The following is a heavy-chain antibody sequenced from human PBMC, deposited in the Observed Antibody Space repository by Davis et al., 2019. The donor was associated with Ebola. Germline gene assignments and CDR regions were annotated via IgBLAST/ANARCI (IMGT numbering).Heavy chain of an antibody. J-gene: IGHJ4*02. D-gene: IGHD1-1*01. CDR2: IKQDGSEK. CDR1: GFTFNTCW. CDR3: AKDQRVSV. Sequence: GESLKISCAASGFTFNTCWMTWVRQAPGKGLEWVANIKQDGSEKYLVDSVKGRFTISRDNARISLYLQMNSLRAEDTAVYYCAKDQRVSVWGQGTLVTVSS. V-gene: IGHV3-7*01.